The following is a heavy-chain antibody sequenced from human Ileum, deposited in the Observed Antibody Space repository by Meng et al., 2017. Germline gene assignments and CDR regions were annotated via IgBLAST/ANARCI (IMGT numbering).Heavy chain of an antibody. CDR1: GVSISRGFYH. J-gene: IGHJ5*02. CDR2: IYYSGTI. D-gene: IGHD3-10*01. Sequence: QVPLQESGPGLVKPSQTRSLTCTVSGVSISRGFYHWNWIRQHPGKGLEWIGSIYYSGTIYYNPSLKSRVTISLDTSKNQFSLNLSSVTAADTAVYYCARDRFSSGSSNWFDPWGQGTLVTVSS. CDR3: ARDRFSSGSSNWFDP. V-gene: IGHV4-31*03.